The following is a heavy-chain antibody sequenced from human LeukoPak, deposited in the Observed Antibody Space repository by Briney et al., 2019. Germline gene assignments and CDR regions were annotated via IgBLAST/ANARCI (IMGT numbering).Heavy chain of an antibody. D-gene: IGHD5-12*01. CDR2: ISAYNGNT. CDR3: AREKYDIVATIEPPGPFDY. CDR1: GYTFTSYG. Sequence: ASVKVSCKASGYTFTSYGISWVRQAPGQGLEWMGWISAYNGNTNYAQKLQGRVTMTTDTSTSTAYMELRSLRSDDTAVYYCAREKYDIVATIEPPGPFDYWGQGTLVTVSS. V-gene: IGHV1-18*01. J-gene: IGHJ4*02.